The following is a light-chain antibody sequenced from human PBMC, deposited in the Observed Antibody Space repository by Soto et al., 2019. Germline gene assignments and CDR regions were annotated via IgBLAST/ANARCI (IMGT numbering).Light chain of an antibody. J-gene: IGKJ4*01. CDR2: DAS. V-gene: IGKV3-11*01. Sequence: PGKRATLSCRASQSVSSYLAWYQQKPGQAPRLLIYDASNRATGIPARFSGSGSGTDFTLTISSLEPEDFAVYYCQQRSNWPPLTFGGGTKVEIK. CDR3: QQRSNWPPLT. CDR1: QSVSSY.